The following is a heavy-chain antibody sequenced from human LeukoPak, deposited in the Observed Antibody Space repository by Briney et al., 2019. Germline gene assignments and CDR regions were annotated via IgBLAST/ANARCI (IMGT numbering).Heavy chain of an antibody. CDR2: ISGGGGST. Sequence: PGGSLRLSCSASGFTFTSYSMNWVRQAPGKGLEWVSTISGGGGSTYYADSVKGRFTISRDNSKNTLYLQMNSLRAEDTAVYYCAKDSGKLLGAFDIWGQGTMVTVSS. D-gene: IGHD1-26*01. J-gene: IGHJ3*02. CDR1: GFTFTSYS. V-gene: IGHV3-23*01. CDR3: AKDSGKLLGAFDI.